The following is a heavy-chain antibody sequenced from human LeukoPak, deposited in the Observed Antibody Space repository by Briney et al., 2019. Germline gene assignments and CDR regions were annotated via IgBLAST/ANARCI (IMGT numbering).Heavy chain of an antibody. Sequence: GASVKVSCKASGYTFTGYCMHWVRQAPGQGLEWMGWINPNSGGTNYAQKFQGRVTTTRDTSISTAYMELSRLRSDDTAVYYCARDSSGYHYHNWFDPWGQGTLVTVPS. CDR2: INPNSGGT. V-gene: IGHV1-2*02. D-gene: IGHD3-22*01. CDR1: GYTFTGYC. CDR3: ARDSSGYHYHNWFDP. J-gene: IGHJ5*02.